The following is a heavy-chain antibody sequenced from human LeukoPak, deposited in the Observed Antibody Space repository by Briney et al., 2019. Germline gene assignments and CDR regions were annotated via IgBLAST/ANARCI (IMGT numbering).Heavy chain of an antibody. D-gene: IGHD3-10*01. Sequence: SETLSLTCTVSGGSISSYYWSWIRRPPGKGLEWIGYIYYSGSTNYNPSLKSRVTISVDTSKNQFSLKLSSVTAADTAVYYCARTMVRRWFDPWGQGTLVTVSS. CDR2: IYYSGST. J-gene: IGHJ5*02. CDR3: ARTMVRRWFDP. CDR1: GGSISSYY. V-gene: IGHV4-59*08.